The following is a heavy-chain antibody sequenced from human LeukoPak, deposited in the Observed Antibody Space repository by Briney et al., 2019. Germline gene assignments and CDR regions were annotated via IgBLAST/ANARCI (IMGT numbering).Heavy chain of an antibody. Sequence: ASVKVSCKASGYTFTSYYMHWVRQAPGQGLEWTGIINPSGGSTSYAQKFQGRVTMTRDTSTSTVYMELSSLRSEDTAVYYCARESGSRNFDYWGQGTLVTVSS. J-gene: IGHJ4*02. CDR3: ARESGSRNFDY. CDR1: GYTFTSYY. V-gene: IGHV1-46*03. CDR2: INPSGGST. D-gene: IGHD1-26*01.